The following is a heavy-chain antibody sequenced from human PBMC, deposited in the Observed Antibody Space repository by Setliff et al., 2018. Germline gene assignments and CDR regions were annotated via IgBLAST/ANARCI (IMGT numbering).Heavy chain of an antibody. D-gene: IGHD2-15*01. Sequence: PSETLSLTCTVSGGSIRSSTHYWGWIRQPPGKGLEWIGTIYYSGLTYYNASVESRVTISIDTSRNQFSLELRSVTVADTATYYCVRPGGTTVVARHFDYWGSGILVTVSS. V-gene: IGHV4-39*01. CDR1: GGSIRSSTHY. J-gene: IGHJ4*01. CDR3: VRPGGTTVVARHFDY. CDR2: IYYSGLT.